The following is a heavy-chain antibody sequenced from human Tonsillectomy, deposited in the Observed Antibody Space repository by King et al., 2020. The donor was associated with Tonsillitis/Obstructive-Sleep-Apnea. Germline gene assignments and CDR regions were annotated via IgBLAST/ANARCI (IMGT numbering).Heavy chain of an antibody. D-gene: IGHD3-3*01. J-gene: IGHJ4*02. CDR1: GGSFSGYY. Sequence: VQLQQWGAGLLKPSETLSLTCAVYGGSFSGYYWSWIRQPPGKGLEWIGEINHSGSTNYNPSPKSRVTISVDTSKNQFSLKLSSVTAADTAVYYCARAVSSGSGLDYWGQGTLVTVSS. V-gene: IGHV4-34*01. CDR3: ARAVSSGSGLDY. CDR2: INHSGST.